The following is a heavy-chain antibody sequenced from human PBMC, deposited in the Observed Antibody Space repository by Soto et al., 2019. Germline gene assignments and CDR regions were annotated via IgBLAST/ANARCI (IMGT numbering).Heavy chain of an antibody. Sequence: GASVKVSCKASGYTFTSYDINWVRQAPGQGLEWMGWISAYNGNTNYAQKLQGRVTMTTDTSTSTAYMELRSLRSDDTAVYYCASSSEFDPAFDIWGQGTMVTVSS. CDR3: ASSSEFDPAFDI. CDR2: ISAYNGNT. D-gene: IGHD3-10*01. J-gene: IGHJ3*02. V-gene: IGHV1-18*01. CDR1: GYTFTSYD.